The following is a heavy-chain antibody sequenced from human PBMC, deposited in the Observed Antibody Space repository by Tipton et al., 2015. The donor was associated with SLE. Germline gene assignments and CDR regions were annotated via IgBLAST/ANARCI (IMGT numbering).Heavy chain of an antibody. CDR2: ISYSGAT. V-gene: IGHV4-38-2*02. CDR3: ARLTPWGYDY. Sequence: TLSLTCIVSGSSIDGGYHWGWIRQPPGKGLMLIGSISYSGATSYNPSLKSRVTISVDTSKNHFSLSLISVTAADTAVYYCARLTPWGYDYWGPGMLVTVSS. J-gene: IGHJ4*02. D-gene: IGHD7-27*01. CDR1: GSSIDGGYH.